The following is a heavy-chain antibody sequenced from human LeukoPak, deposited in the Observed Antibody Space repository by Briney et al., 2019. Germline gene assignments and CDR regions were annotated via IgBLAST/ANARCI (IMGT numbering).Heavy chain of an antibody. CDR1: GFTFSSYA. Sequence: GGSLRLSCAASGFTFSSYAMHWVRQAPGKGLEWVAVISYDGSNKYYADSVKGRFTISRDNAKNSLYLQMNSLRAEDTAVYYCARDFCSSTSCRFDYWGQGTLVTVSS. CDR3: ARDFCSSTSCRFDY. D-gene: IGHD2-2*01. V-gene: IGHV3-30*04. J-gene: IGHJ4*02. CDR2: ISYDGSNK.